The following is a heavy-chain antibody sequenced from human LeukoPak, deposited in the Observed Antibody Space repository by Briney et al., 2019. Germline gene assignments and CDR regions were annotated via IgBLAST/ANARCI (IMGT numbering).Heavy chain of an antibody. D-gene: IGHD3-22*01. CDR2: IYYSGST. Sequence: SETLSLMRTVSGGSIRSSSYYWGSIRQPPGKGLEWIGSIYYSGSTYYNPSLKSRVTISVDTSKNQFSLKLSSVTAADTAVYYCASRDRSGYLDYWGQGTLVTVSS. J-gene: IGHJ4*02. CDR1: GGSIRSSSYY. CDR3: ASRDRSGYLDY. V-gene: IGHV4-39*07.